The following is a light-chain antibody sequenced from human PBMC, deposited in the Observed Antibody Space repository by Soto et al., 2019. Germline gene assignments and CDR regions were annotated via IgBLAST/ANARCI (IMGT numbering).Light chain of an antibody. J-gene: IGKJ1*01. CDR3: QQYNSYPWT. CDR1: QGISTY. CDR2: AAS. Sequence: DIQMTQSPSSLSASVVDIVTITFRASQGISTYLNWYQQKPGKAPKLLIYAASSLQSGVPSRFSGSGSGTEFTLTISSLQPDDFATYYCQQYNSYPWTFGQGTKVDIK. V-gene: IGKV1-39*01.